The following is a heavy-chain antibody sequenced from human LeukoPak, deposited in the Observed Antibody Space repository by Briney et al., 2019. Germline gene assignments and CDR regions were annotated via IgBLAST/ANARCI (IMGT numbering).Heavy chain of an antibody. CDR3: AGDLIPGNGGSNDDY. V-gene: IGHV1-18*01. D-gene: IGHD7-27*01. CDR2: ISAYNGNT. J-gene: IGHJ4*02. Sequence: ASVKVSCKASGYTFTSYGISWVRQAPGQGLEWMGWISAYNGNTNYAQKLQGRVTMTTDTSTSTAYMELRSLRSDDTAVYYCAGDLIPGNGGSNDDYWGQGTLVTVSS. CDR1: GYTFTSYG.